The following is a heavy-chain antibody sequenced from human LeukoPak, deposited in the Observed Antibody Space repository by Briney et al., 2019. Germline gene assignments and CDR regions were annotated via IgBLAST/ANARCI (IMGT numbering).Heavy chain of an antibody. CDR1: GFTFSSYS. CDR2: ISSSSSYI. CDR3: ARPKGTGNDY. Sequence: GGPLRLSCAASGFTFSSYSMNWVRQAPGKGLEWVSSISSSSSYIYYADSVKGRFTISRDNAKNSLYLQMNSLRAEDTAVYYCARPKGTGNDYWGQGTLVTVSS. D-gene: IGHD1-14*01. J-gene: IGHJ4*02. V-gene: IGHV3-21*01.